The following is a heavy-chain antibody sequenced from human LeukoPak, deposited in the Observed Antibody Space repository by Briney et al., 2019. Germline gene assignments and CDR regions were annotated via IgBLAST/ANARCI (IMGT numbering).Heavy chain of an antibody. CDR1: GFTFSSYA. Sequence: GGSLRLSCAASGFTFSSYAMGWVRQAPGKGLEWVSAISGSGGSTYYADSVKGRFTISRDNSKNTLYLQMNSLRAEDTAVYYCATGAYGSGSFIVYYYYMDVWGKGTTVTISS. D-gene: IGHD3-10*01. J-gene: IGHJ6*03. CDR3: ATGAYGSGSFIVYYYYMDV. CDR2: ISGSGGST. V-gene: IGHV3-23*01.